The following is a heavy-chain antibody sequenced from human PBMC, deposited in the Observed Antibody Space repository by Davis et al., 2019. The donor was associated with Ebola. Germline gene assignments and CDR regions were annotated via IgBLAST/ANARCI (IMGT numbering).Heavy chain of an antibody. J-gene: IGHJ4*02. CDR1: GFTFSSYA. CDR3: ARGDGYNFWDF. CDR2: ITGSGGTT. V-gene: IGHV3-23*01. Sequence: GGSLRLSCAASGFTFSSYAMSWVRQAPGKGLECVSAITGSGGTTYYAGSVRGRFTISRDESKNTLNLQMTTLRADDTAVYFCARGDGYNFWDFWGQGTLVTVSS. D-gene: IGHD5-24*01.